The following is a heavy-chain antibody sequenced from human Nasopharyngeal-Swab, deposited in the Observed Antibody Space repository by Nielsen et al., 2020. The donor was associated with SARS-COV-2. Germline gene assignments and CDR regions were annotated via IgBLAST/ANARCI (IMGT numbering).Heavy chain of an antibody. J-gene: IGHJ6*03. CDR2: IPYDGSNK. V-gene: IGHV3-30*04. CDR1: GFTFSSYA. Sequence: GESLKISCAASGFTFSSYAMHWVRQAPGKGLEWVAVIPYDGSNKYYADSVKGRFTISRDNSRNTLYLQMNSLRTEDTALYYCARSATGYYYMDVWGKGTTVTVSS. D-gene: IGHD3-9*01. CDR3: ARSATGYYYMDV.